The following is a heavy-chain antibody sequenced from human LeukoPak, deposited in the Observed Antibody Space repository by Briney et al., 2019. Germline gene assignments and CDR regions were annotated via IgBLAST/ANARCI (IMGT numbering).Heavy chain of an antibody. J-gene: IGHJ4*02. CDR1: GGSISSYY. Sequence: PPETLSLTCTVSGGSISSYYWSWIRQPPGKGLEWIGRIYTSGSTNYNPSLKSRVTMSVDTSKNQFSLKLSSVTAADTAVYYCARAGYYYDGSGYYYADYWGQGTLVTVSS. V-gene: IGHV4-4*07. CDR3: ARAGYYYDGSGYYYADY. D-gene: IGHD3-22*01. CDR2: IYTSGST.